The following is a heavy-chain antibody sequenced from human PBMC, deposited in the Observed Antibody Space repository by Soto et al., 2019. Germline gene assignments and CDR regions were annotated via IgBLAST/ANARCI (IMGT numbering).Heavy chain of an antibody. Sequence: QVPLVQSGAEVKKPGASVKVSCKASGYTFTSYGISWVRQAPGQGLEWMGWISAYNGNTNYAQKLQGRVTMTTDTSTSTAYMELRSLRSDDTAVYYCAREGAFAGYCSSTSCFDYWGQGTLVTVSS. CDR1: GYTFTSYG. V-gene: IGHV1-18*04. D-gene: IGHD2-2*01. CDR2: ISAYNGNT. J-gene: IGHJ4*02. CDR3: AREGAFAGYCSSTSCFDY.